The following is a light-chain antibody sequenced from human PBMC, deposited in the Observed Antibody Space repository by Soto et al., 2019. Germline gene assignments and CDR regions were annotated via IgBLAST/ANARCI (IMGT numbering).Light chain of an antibody. CDR1: PSVSSSY. J-gene: IGKJ1*01. V-gene: IGKV3-20*01. CDR3: QQYDSSPRT. Sequence: EIVLTPSPGPLSLSPGERAPLSCRASPSVSSSYLAWYQQKPGQAPGLLIYRTSNRATGIPDRFSGSGSGTDFTLTISRLEPEDFAVYWCQQYDSSPRTFGQGTKVEIK. CDR2: RTS.